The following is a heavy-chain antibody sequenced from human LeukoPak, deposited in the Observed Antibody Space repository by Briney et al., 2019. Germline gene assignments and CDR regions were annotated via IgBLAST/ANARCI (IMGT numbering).Heavy chain of an antibody. V-gene: IGHV4-34*01. CDR2: INHSGST. J-gene: IGHJ4*02. D-gene: IGHD6-19*01. CDR1: GGSFSGYY. Sequence: SETLSLTCAVYGGSFSGYYWSWIRQPPGKGLEWIGEINHSGSTNYNPSLKSRVTISVDTSKNQFSLKLSSVTAADTAVYYCAREWIAVAGKRTPMKTYYFDYWGQGTLVTVSS. CDR3: AREWIAVAGKRTPMKTYYFDY.